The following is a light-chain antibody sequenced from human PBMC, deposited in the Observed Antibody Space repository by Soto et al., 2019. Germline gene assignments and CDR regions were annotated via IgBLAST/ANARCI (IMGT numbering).Light chain of an antibody. CDR1: SSDIGAYKY. CDR2: EVI. V-gene: IGLV2-14*01. Sequence: QSVLTQPASVSGSPGQSITISCTGTSSDIGAYKYVSLYQQHPGRAPKLMIYEVIHRPSGVSSRFSGSKSGKTASLSISALKADEEADYYCSSYTSSRTPVFCGGTKVTVL. CDR3: SSYTSSRTPV. J-gene: IGLJ2*01.